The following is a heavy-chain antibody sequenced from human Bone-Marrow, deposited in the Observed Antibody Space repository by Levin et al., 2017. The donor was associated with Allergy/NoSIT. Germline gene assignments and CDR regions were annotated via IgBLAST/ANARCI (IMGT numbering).Heavy chain of an antibody. CDR2: IYYSGTT. CDR3: ARKPAGSYYNY. J-gene: IGHJ4*02. CDR1: GGSVSSDNHS. Sequence: SETLSLTCAVSGGSVSSDNHSWNWIRQPPGKGLEWIGYIYYSGTTKYNPSLKGRVSISIDTSQNQFSLKLTSVTATDTAVYYCARKPAGSYYNYWGQGTLVTVSS. D-gene: IGHD3-22*01. V-gene: IGHV4-61*01.